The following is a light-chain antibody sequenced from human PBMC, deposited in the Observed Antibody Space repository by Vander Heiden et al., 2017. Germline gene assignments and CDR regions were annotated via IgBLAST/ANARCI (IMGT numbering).Light chain of an antibody. V-gene: IGKV1-39*01. CDR1: QSISSY. CDR3: QQSYSTPRT. Sequence: DTPMTQSPPSLSASVGARVTITCRASQSISSYLNWYQQKPGKAPKLLIYAASSLQSGVPARFSGSGSGTDFTLTISSLQPEDVATYYCQQSYSTPRTFGQGTKVEIK. J-gene: IGKJ1*01. CDR2: AAS.